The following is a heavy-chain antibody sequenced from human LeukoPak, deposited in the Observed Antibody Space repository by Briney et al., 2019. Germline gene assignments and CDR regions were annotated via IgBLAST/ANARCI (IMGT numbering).Heavy chain of an antibody. V-gene: IGHV4-31*03. CDR2: IYYTGGT. Sequence: SETLSLTCTVSGDSITSGSYYWAWIRQHPGKGLEWIGYIYYTGGTPYNPSLKSRLTISVDTSENHFSLKLSSVTAADTAIYFCARAPGAFDIWGQGTMVTVSS. CDR1: GDSITSGSYY. CDR3: ARAPGAFDI. J-gene: IGHJ3*02.